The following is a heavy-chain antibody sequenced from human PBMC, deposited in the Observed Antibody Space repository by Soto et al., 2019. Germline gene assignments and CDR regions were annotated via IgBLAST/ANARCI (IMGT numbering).Heavy chain of an antibody. CDR2: VNWNDNK. CDR1: GFSLSTSGVG. V-gene: IGHV2-5*01. J-gene: IGHJ4*02. D-gene: IGHD4-17*01. Sequence: QITLKESGPTLVEPTQTLTLTCTFSGFSLSTSGVGVGWIRQPPGQALEWLAFVNWNDNKRYSPSLNSRLTITKDTAKNQMVLTMTNMDSVDTCTYYCAHRRPTVITPFDYWGQGTLFTVSS. CDR3: AHRRPTVITPFDY.